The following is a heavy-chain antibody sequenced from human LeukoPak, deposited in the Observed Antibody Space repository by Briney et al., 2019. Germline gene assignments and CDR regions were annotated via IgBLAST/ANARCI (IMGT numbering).Heavy chain of an antibody. Sequence: PGGSQRLSCAASGFTFSNYYISWIRQAPGKGLEWVSYISGNGGTKYDADSVKGRFIMTRDSAKKSVYLQMTSLRVEDTAVYYCGRGIPVDYWGQGLLVTVSS. CDR2: ISGNGGTK. CDR3: GRGIPVDY. J-gene: IGHJ4*02. V-gene: IGHV3-11*01. CDR1: GFTFSNYY.